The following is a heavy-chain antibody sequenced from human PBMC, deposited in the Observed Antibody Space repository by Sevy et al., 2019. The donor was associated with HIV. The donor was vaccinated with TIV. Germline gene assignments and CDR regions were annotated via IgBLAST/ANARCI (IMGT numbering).Heavy chain of an antibody. CDR3: ATYNNDILTGRGVYYYYGMDV. CDR1: GYTLTELS. D-gene: IGHD3-9*01. Sequence: ASVKVSCKVSGYTLTELSMHWVRQAPGKGLEWMGGFDPEDGETIYAPKCQGRVTMTEDTSTDTAYMELSRLRSEDTAVYYCATYNNDILTGRGVYYYYGMDVWGQGTTVTVSS. CDR2: FDPEDGET. J-gene: IGHJ6*02. V-gene: IGHV1-24*01.